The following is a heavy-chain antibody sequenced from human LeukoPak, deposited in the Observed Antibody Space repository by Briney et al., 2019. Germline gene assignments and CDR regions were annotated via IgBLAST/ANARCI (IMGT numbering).Heavy chain of an antibody. J-gene: IGHJ1*01. CDR3: ARDDIAAVPEGYFQH. CDR1: GFTFSNYA. V-gene: IGHV3-30-3*01. D-gene: IGHD6-13*01. Sequence: GGSLRLSCAASGFTFSNYAMHWVRQAPGKGLEWVAVISYDGSNKFYADSVKGRFTISRYNSQKTLFLQMNSLRPEDTAVYYCARDDIAAVPEGYFQHWGQGTLVTVSS. CDR2: ISYDGSNK.